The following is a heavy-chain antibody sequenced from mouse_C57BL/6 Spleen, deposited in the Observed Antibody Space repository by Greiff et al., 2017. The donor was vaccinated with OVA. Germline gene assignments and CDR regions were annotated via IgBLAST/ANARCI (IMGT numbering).Heavy chain of an antibody. CDR1: GYSITSGYY. CDR2: ISYDGSN. Sequence: EVKLQESGPGLVKPSQSLSLTCSVTGYSITSGYYWNWIRQFPGNKLEWMGYISYDGSNNYNPSLKNRISITRDTSKNQFFLKLNSVTTEDTATYYCARAGTEDYWGQGTTLTVSS. CDR3: ARAGTEDY. J-gene: IGHJ2*01. D-gene: IGHD3-3*01. V-gene: IGHV3-6*01.